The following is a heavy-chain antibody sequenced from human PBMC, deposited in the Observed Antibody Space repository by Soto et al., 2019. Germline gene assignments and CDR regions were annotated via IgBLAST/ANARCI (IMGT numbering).Heavy chain of an antibody. Sequence: QVQLVQSGAEVKKPGSSVKVSCKASGGTFSSYAISWVRQAPGQGLECMGGIIPVFGTANYAQKFQGRVTINADESTSTVYMELSSRRSEDTAVYYCARGWKDFPHWGQGALVTVSS. D-gene: IGHD1-1*01. J-gene: IGHJ1*01. CDR2: IIPVFGTA. V-gene: IGHV1-69*01. CDR3: ARGWKDFPH. CDR1: GGTFSSYA.